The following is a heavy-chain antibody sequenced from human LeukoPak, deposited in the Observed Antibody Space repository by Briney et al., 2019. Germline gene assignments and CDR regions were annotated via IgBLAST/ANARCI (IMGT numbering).Heavy chain of an antibody. J-gene: IGHJ6*02. Sequence: PGGSLRLSCAASGFTVSSNYMSWVRQAPGKGLEWVSVIYSGGSTYYADSVKGRFTISRDNSKNTPYLQMNSLRAEDTAVYYCATTDIVATMGFYYYYGMDVWGQGTTVTVSS. CDR3: ATTDIVATMGFYYYYGMDV. CDR2: IYSGGST. D-gene: IGHD5-12*01. CDR1: GFTVSSNY. V-gene: IGHV3-53*01.